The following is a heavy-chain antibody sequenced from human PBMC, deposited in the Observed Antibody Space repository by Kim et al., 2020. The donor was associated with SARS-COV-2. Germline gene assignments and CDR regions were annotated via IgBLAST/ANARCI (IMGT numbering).Heavy chain of an antibody. J-gene: IGHJ4*02. D-gene: IGHD4-17*01. CDR2: IYDRETT. Sequence: SETLSLTCTVSHGSIRFYYWSWIRQSPGKGLEWIGHIYDRETTAYNPSLTSRVTISIDTSRNQFSLKVTSVTAADTAVYYCARVQGATVVTEWGQGTLV. CDR1: HGSIRFYY. CDR3: ARVQGATVVTE. V-gene: IGHV4-59*01.